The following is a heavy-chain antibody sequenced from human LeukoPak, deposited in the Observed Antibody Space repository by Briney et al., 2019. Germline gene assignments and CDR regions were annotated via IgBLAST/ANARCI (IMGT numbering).Heavy chain of an antibody. CDR3: AKGLYSSGWYQVDAFDI. Sequence: PGGSLRLSCAASGFTFSSYAMSWVRQAPGKGLEWVSAISGSGGSTYYADSVKGRFTISRDNSKNTLYLQMNSLRAEDTAVYYCAKGLYSSGWYQVDAFDIWGQGTMVTVSS. D-gene: IGHD6-19*01. CDR1: GFTFSSYA. J-gene: IGHJ3*02. CDR2: ISGSGGST. V-gene: IGHV3-23*01.